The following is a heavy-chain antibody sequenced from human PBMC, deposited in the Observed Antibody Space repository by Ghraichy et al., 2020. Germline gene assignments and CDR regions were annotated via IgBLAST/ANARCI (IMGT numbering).Heavy chain of an antibody. CDR2: SYFRSKWYN. CDR1: GDTVSNNNVA. V-gene: IGHV6-1*01. D-gene: IGHD4/OR15-4a*01. CDR3: ARQGATAFYFDY. J-gene: IGHJ4*02. Sequence: SQTLSLTCAISGDTVSNNNVAWIWIRHSPSRGLEWLGRSYFRSKWYNDYAVSLRGRRILNPDTSKNQVSLQLKSVSPDDTAVYYCARQGATAFYFDYWGQGILDTVSS.